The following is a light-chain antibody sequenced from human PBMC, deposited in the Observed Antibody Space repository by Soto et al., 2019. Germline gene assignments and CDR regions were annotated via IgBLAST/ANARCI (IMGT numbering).Light chain of an antibody. J-gene: IGKJ1*01. CDR1: QAISNG. Sequence: QVTQSPSSVSVTVRDRVTITCRARQAISNGLAWYQQKPKKAPKFLIYVASNLQSGVPSRFSGSGSGTEFTLTISSLQPEDFTPYYCLQHDSYPQPFGQGTK. CDR2: VAS. V-gene: IGKV1D-16*02. CDR3: LQHDSYPQP.